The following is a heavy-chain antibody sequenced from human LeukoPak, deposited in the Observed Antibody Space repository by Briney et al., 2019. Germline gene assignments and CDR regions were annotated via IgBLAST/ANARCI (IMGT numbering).Heavy chain of an antibody. CDR2: ISDSSSIT. V-gene: IGHV3-48*02. J-gene: IGHJ6*02. CDR1: GFSFCIYV. D-gene: IGHD3-10*01. CDR3: AKVIRGGYGMDV. Sequence: SGGSLRLSCAASGFSFCIYVMRWVRQAPGKGLEWVSYISDSSSITYYADSVKGRFTISRDNAKNSLSLQLNSLRDEDTAVYFCAKVIRGGYGMDVWGQGTTVTVSS.